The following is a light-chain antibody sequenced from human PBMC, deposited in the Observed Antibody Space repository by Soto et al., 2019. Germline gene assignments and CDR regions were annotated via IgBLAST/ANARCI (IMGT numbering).Light chain of an antibody. Sequence: DIQMTQTPSSLSASVGDRVTITCRASQSISNHLNWYQQKPGKAPNLLIYAASTLQSGLPSRFSGSGSGTDFTLTISSLQPEDFATYYCQQTYSTPWTFGQGTKVEIK. V-gene: IGKV1-39*01. J-gene: IGKJ1*01. CDR2: AAS. CDR1: QSISNH. CDR3: QQTYSTPWT.